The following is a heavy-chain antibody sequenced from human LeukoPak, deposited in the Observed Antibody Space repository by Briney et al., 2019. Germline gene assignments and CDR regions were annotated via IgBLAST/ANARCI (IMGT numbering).Heavy chain of an antibody. D-gene: IGHD3-9*01. V-gene: IGHV3-48*01. CDR1: GFTFSSYT. CDR3: ARANSVPTYYDILTGYYMGGGYYYYYYGMDV. CDR2: ISVSSSII. J-gene: IGHJ6*02. Sequence: GGSLRLSCAASGFTFSSYTMNWVRQAPGKGLEWISYISVSSSIIYYADSVKGRFTISRDNAKNSLYLQMNSLRAEDTAVYYCARANSVPTYYDILTGYYMGGGYYYYYYGMDVWGQGTTVTVSS.